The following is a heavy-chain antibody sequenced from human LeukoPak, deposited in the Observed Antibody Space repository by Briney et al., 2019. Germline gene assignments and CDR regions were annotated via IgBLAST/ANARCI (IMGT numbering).Heavy chain of an antibody. V-gene: IGHV3-23*01. Sequence: GGSLRLSCAASGFTFSSYAMSWVRQAPGKGLEWVSAISGSGGSAYYADSVKGRFTISRDNAKNTLSLEMNSLGDEDTAVYYCSRDFNGLNDFWGQGPVVTVSS. CDR1: GFTFSSYA. J-gene: IGHJ4*02. D-gene: IGHD2-8*01. CDR2: ISGSGGSA. CDR3: SRDFNGLNDF.